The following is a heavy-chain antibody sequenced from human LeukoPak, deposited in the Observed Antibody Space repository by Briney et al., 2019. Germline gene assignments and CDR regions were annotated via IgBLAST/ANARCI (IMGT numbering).Heavy chain of an antibody. J-gene: IGHJ4*02. CDR3: AKRGVVIRVILVGFHKEAYYFDS. Sequence: GGSLRLSCAVSGITLSNYGMSWVRQAPGKGLEWVAGISGGGGGTSYADSVKGRFIISRDSPKNTLYLQMNSLRAEDTAVYFCAKRGVVIRVILVGFHKEAYYFDSWGQGALVTVSS. CDR1: GITLSNYG. CDR2: ISGGGGGT. D-gene: IGHD3-22*01. V-gene: IGHV3-23*01.